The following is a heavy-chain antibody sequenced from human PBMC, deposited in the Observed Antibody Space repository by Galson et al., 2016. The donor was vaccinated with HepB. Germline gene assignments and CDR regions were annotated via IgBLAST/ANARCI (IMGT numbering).Heavy chain of an antibody. D-gene: IGHD3-3*01. Sequence: SLRLSCAASGFDLSSHWMNWVRQAPGKGLEWVANIKQDGSEKSYVDSVKGRVTISRDNAKNSLYLQMNSLRGEDTAVYYCARDHAIGSRFSSAEKGMDVWGQGTTVTVSS. V-gene: IGHV3-7*01. CDR2: IKQDGSEK. J-gene: IGHJ6*02. CDR3: ARDHAIGSRFSSAEKGMDV. CDR1: GFDLSSHW.